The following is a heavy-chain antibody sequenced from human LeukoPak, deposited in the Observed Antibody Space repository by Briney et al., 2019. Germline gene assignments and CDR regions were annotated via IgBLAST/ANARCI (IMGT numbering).Heavy chain of an antibody. D-gene: IGHD3-22*01. J-gene: IGHJ4*02. CDR3: AMGVLRVNYYDSSGNFDY. CDR2: INHSGST. Sequence: SETLSLTCAVYGGSFSGYYWSWLRQPPGKGLEWIGEINHSGSTNYNPSLKSRVTISVDTSKNQFSLKLSSVTAADTAVYYCAMGVLRVNYYDSSGNFDYWGQGTLVTVSS. CDR1: GGSFSGYY. V-gene: IGHV4-34*01.